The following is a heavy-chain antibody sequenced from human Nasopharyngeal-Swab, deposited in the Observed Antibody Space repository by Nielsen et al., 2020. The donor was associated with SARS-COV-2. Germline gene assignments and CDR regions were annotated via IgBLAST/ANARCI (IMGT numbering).Heavy chain of an antibody. CDR3: ASGGYYDTTGYFFDF. CDR2: ISAHTGKT. Sequence: ASVKVSCKASGYTFTSYGINWVPQAPGQGLEWRGWISAHTGKTKYEEKLQGRVTMTTDTSTSTAYMELRSLRSDDTAMYYCASGGYYDTTGYFFDFWGQGTMVTVSS. J-gene: IGHJ3*01. CDR1: GYTFTSYG. V-gene: IGHV1-18*04. D-gene: IGHD3-22*01.